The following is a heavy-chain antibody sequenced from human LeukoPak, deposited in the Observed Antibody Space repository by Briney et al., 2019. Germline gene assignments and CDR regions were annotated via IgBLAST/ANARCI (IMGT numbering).Heavy chain of an antibody. J-gene: IGHJ5*02. V-gene: IGHV3-33*01. D-gene: IGHD5-18*01. CDR1: GFTFSSYG. Sequence: PGGSLRLSCAASGFTFSSYGMHWVRQAPGKGLEWVAVIWYDGSNKYYADSVKGRFTISRDNFKNTLYLQMNSLRAEDTAVYYCARDDVDTAMVTWGQGTLVTVSS. CDR2: IWYDGSNK. CDR3: ARDDVDTAMVT.